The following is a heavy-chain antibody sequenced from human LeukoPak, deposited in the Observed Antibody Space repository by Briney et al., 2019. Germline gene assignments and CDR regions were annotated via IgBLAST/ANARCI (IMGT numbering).Heavy chain of an antibody. CDR3: AKGRGYCSGGSCYSDY. D-gene: IGHD2-15*01. J-gene: IGHJ4*02. CDR2: ISGSGDNT. V-gene: IGHV3-23*01. CDR1: GFTFSSYA. Sequence: GGSLRLSCAASGFTFSSYAMSWVRQAPGKGLEWGSTISGSGDNTYYADSVKGRFTISRDNSKNTLYVQMNSLRAEDTATYYCAKGRGYCSGGSCYSDYWGQGTLVTVSS.